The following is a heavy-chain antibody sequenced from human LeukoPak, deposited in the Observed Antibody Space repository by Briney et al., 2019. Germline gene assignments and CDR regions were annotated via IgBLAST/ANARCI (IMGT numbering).Heavy chain of an antibody. D-gene: IGHD1-7*01. CDR1: GDIVSSNSAA. V-gene: IGHV6-1*01. CDR3: ARTGTIDFFYFDC. Sequence: SQTLSLTCAVSGDIVSSNSAAWNWIRQSPSRGLEWLGRTHYRSQLFNDYAVSVKSRITISSDTPKNQFSLQLNSVTPEDTAVYYCARTGTIDFFYFDCWGQGTLVTVSS. J-gene: IGHJ4*02. CDR2: THYRSQLFN.